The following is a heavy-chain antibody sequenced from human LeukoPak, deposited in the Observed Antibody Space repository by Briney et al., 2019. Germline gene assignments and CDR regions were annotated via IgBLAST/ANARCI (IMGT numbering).Heavy chain of an antibody. V-gene: IGHV7-4-1*02. D-gene: IGHD5-18*01. CDR3: GRDPKLGIRGYTYGYIDY. Sequence: ASVKVSCKTSGYTFTSYAINWVRQAPGQGLEWMGWINTNTENPTYAQGFTGRYVFSLDTSVSTAYLQISGLKADDTAVYYCGRDPKLGIRGYTYGYIDYWGQGTLVTVSS. CDR1: GYTFTSYA. J-gene: IGHJ4*02. CDR2: INTNTENP.